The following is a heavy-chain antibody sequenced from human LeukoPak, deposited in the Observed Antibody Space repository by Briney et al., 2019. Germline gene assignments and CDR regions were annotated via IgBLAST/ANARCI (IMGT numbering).Heavy chain of an antibody. CDR2: IKQDASDK. J-gene: IGHJ4*02. CDR3: TRDRSRAEDD. V-gene: IGHV3-7*01. CDR1: GFTFTNYW. D-gene: IGHD1-14*01. Sequence: GGSLRLSCAASGFTFTNYWMSWVRQAPGKGLEWVASIKQDASDKYYVDSVKGRFTISRDNANNLLYLQMNSLRGEDTAVYYCTRDRSRAEDDWGQGTLVTVSS.